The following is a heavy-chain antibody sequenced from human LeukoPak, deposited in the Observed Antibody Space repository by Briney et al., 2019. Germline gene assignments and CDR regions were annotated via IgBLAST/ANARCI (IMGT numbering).Heavy chain of an antibody. CDR2: INPSGGST. CDR3: ARSYPNYYDSSGSDY. V-gene: IGHV1-46*01. Sequence: ASVKVSCKASGYTFANYYIHWVRQAPGQGLECMGIINPSGGSTSYAQKFQGRVTMTRDMSTSTVYMELSSLRSEDTAVYYCARSYPNYYDSSGSDYWGQGTLVTVSS. J-gene: IGHJ4*02. D-gene: IGHD3-22*01. CDR1: GYTFANYY.